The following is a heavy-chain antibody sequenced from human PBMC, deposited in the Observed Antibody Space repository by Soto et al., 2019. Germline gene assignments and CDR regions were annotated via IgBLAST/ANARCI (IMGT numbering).Heavy chain of an antibody. Sequence: ASVNVSCKASGYTFTSYAMHWVRQAPGQRLEWMGWLNAGNGNTKYSQKFQGRVTITRDTSASTGYMELSSLRSEDTAVYYCARSYDFWSGYATDYYYYYGMDVWGQGTTVTVSS. CDR2: LNAGNGNT. CDR3: ARSYDFWSGYATDYYYYYGMDV. V-gene: IGHV1-3*01. CDR1: GYTFTSYA. J-gene: IGHJ6*02. D-gene: IGHD3-3*01.